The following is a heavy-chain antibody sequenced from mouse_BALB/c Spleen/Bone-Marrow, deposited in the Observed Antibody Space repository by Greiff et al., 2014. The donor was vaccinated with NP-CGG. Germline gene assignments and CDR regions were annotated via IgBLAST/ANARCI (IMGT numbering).Heavy chain of an antibody. CDR2: IYPGDGDT. V-gene: IGHV1-80*01. J-gene: IGHJ2*01. D-gene: IGHD1-2*01. CDR3: TRSTATFDY. Sequence: QVQLKESGAELVRPGSSVKISCKASGYAFSVYWMNWVKQRPGQGLEWIGQIYPGDGDTNYNGKFKGKATLTADKSSSTAYMQLSSLTSEDSAVYFCTRSTATFDYWGQGTTLTVSS. CDR1: GYAFSVYW.